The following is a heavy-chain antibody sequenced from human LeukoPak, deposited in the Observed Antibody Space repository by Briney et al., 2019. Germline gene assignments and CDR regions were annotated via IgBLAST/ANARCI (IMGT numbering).Heavy chain of an antibody. J-gene: IGHJ5*02. CDR3: ARGPSYGDYDPPYKNWFDP. V-gene: IGHV3-30-3*01. Sequence: GGSLRLSCAASGFTFSSYAMHWVRQAPGRGLERVAVISYDGSNKYYADSVKGRFTISRDNSKNTLYLQMNSLRAEDTAVYYCARGPSYGDYDPPYKNWFDPWGQGTLVTVSS. CDR1: GFTFSSYA. CDR2: ISYDGSNK. D-gene: IGHD4-17*01.